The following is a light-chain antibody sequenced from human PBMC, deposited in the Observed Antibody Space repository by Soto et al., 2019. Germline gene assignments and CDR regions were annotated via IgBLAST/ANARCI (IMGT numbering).Light chain of an antibody. CDR3: HHYDHWPLT. CDR2: GAS. V-gene: IGKV3-20*01. CDR1: QSVSSSY. J-gene: IGKJ4*01. Sequence: IVLTQSPGTLSLSPVERATLSCRASQSVSSSYLAWYQQKPGQAPRLLIYGASSRATGIPDRFSGSGSGTDFTLTVSSLQSEDFALYYCHHYDHWPLTFGGGTKVDIK.